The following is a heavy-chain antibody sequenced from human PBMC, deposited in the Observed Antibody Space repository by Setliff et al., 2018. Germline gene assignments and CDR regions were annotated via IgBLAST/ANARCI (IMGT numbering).Heavy chain of an antibody. Sequence: SETLSLTCNVSGDPISRDYWNWIRQSPGKGLEWIGNIYYSGGTNYNPSLKSRVTISIDRSRNQFSLTLSSVSAADMAVYYCARGLNTESWTPLYWSPGTLVTVSS. J-gene: IGHJ4*02. D-gene: IGHD2-15*01. CDR2: IYYSGGT. CDR1: GDPISRDY. V-gene: IGHV4-59*08. CDR3: ARGLNTESWTPLY.